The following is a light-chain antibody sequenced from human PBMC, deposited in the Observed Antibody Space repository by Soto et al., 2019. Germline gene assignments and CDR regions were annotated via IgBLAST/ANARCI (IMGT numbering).Light chain of an antibody. CDR3: QQYNNWPPIN. J-gene: IGKJ5*01. Sequence: EIVLTQSPATLSLSPVEIANLYFISSQSVIIFLTWYQQTPGQAPRLLIYGASTRATGIPARFSGSGSGTEFTLTIRSLQSEDFAVYYCQQYNNWPPINCGQGTRREIK. CDR1: QSVIIF. CDR2: GAS. V-gene: IGKV3-15*01.